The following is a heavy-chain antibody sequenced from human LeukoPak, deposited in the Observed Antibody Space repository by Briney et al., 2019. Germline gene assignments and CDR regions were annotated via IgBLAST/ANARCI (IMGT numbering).Heavy chain of an antibody. CDR1: GFTFGDSA. CDR2: IRSKAYGGTT. CDR3: TRYGGNSFSY. D-gene: IGHD4-23*01. Sequence: PGGSLRLSCTASGFTFGDSAMSWVRQVPGKGLEWVGFIRSKAYGGTTEYAASVKGRFTIARDDSKSIAYLQMNSLKAEDTAVYYCTRYGGNSFSYWGQGTLVTVSS. V-gene: IGHV3-49*04. J-gene: IGHJ4*02.